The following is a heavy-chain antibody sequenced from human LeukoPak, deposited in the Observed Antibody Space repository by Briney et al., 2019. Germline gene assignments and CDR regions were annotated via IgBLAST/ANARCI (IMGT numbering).Heavy chain of an antibody. J-gene: IGHJ4*02. CDR3: ARLGCSGGRCYYYDRSGYYFDY. V-gene: IGHV4-34*01. CDR2: INHSGST. CDR1: GGSFSGYY. Sequence: SETLSLTCAVYGGSFSGYYWSWIRQPPGKGLEWIGEINHSGSTFYNPSLKSRVTISVDTSKNQFSLNLISVIAADTAVYYCARLGCSGGRCYYYDRSGYYFDYWGQGTLVTVSS. D-gene: IGHD3-22*01.